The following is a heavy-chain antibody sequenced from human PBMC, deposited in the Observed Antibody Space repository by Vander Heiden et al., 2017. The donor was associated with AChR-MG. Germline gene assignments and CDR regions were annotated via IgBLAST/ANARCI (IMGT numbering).Heavy chain of an antibody. Sequence: QVQLVQSGAEVKKPGASLKVSFKSSGFTLTNYHMQWLRQPPVPGLEGGGTSNTSLDSNHYTQKFQGKVRMTRDTSTKTVYMDMTSLRPEETAVYFCARELTGSFYFDVWGQGSLVTGSS. J-gene: IGHJ4*02. D-gene: IGHD1-26*01. CDR3: ARELTGSFYFDV. CDR1: GFTLTNYH. V-gene: IGHV1-46*03. CDR2: SNTSLDSN.